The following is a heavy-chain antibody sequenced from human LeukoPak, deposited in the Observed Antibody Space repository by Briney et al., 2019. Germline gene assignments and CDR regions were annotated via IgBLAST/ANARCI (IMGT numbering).Heavy chain of an antibody. Sequence: GGTLRLSCAASGFTFSSYGMSWVRQAPGKGLEWVSAISGSGGSTYYADSVKGRFAISRDNSKNTLYLQMNSLRAEDTAVYYCTTGWMGDAFDIWGQGTMVTVSS. V-gene: IGHV3-23*01. CDR3: TTGWMGDAFDI. CDR2: ISGSGGST. CDR1: GFTFSSYG. J-gene: IGHJ3*02. D-gene: IGHD1-1*01.